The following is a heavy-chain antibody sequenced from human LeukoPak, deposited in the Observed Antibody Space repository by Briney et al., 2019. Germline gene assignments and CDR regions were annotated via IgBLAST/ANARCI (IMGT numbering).Heavy chain of an antibody. CDR1: GGSISSGGYY. V-gene: IGHV4-31*03. Sequence: KPSETLSPTCTVSGGSISSGGYYWSWIRQHPGKGLEWIGYIYYSGSTYYNPSLKSRVTISVDTSKNQFSLKLSSVTAADTAVYYCARVTHDYGDFTAFDIWGQGTMVTVSS. CDR2: IYYSGST. CDR3: ARVTHDYGDFTAFDI. J-gene: IGHJ3*02. D-gene: IGHD4-17*01.